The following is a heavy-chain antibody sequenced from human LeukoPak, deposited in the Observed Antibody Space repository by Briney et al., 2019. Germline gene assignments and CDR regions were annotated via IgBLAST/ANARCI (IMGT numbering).Heavy chain of an antibody. CDR3: ASNAWKNSHYYDSSGPNWFDP. Sequence: SVKVSCKASGGTFSSYAISWVRQAPGQGFEWMGRIIPILGIANYAQKFQGRVTITADKSTSTAYMELSSLRSEDTAVYYCASNAWKNSHYYDSSGPNWFDPWGQGTLVTVSS. CDR2: IIPILGIA. V-gene: IGHV1-69*04. J-gene: IGHJ5*02. CDR1: GGTFSSYA. D-gene: IGHD3-22*01.